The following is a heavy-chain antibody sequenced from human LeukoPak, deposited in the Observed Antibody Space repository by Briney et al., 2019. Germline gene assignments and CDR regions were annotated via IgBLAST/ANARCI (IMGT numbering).Heavy chain of an antibody. D-gene: IGHD2-21*01. Sequence: QPGGSLRLSCAASGFSFSSHWVHWVRQAPREGLVWVSRISDDGSYTSNVDSVKGRFTISRDNVNNMLYLHMNSLRAEDTAVYYCASFGISWRSSYWGQGTLVTVSS. V-gene: IGHV3-74*01. J-gene: IGHJ4*02. CDR3: ASFGISWRSSY. CDR2: ISDDGSYT. CDR1: GFSFSSHW.